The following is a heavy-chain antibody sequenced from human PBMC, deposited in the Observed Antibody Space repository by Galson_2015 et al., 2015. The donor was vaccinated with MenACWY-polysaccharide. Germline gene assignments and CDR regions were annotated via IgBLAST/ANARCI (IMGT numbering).Heavy chain of an antibody. J-gene: IGHJ4*02. CDR3: ATSLTDSSGYSFYFDY. Sequence: QSGAEVKKPGESLKISCKGSGSSFTSYWIGWVRQMPGKGLEWMGIIYPGDSDTRYSPSFQGQVTISADKSISTAYLQWSSLKASDTAMYYCATSLTDSSGYSFYFDYWGQGTLVTVSS. D-gene: IGHD3-22*01. V-gene: IGHV5-51*01. CDR1: GSSFTSYW. CDR2: IYPGDSDT.